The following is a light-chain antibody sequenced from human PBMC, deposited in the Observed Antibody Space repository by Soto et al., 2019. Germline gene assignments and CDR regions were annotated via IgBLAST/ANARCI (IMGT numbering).Light chain of an antibody. J-gene: IGKJ3*01. CDR2: EIS. CDR3: EYYGYSPRST. V-gene: IGKV3-20*01. CDR1: QSLNTRH. Sequence: VLTQSPGPLSLSPGARATLSCRASQSLNTRHLAWYPLRPGQAPRLIINEISNRATGIPDRFSGSGSGTDFTLVVGRLEPEDFAVDYCEYYGYSPRSTFCPGTEVDIE.